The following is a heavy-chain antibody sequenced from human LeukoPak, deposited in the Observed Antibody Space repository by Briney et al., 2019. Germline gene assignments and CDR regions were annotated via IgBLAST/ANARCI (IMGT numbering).Heavy chain of an antibody. CDR1: GFTFSSYG. CDR2: IRYDGSNK. Sequence: GGSLRLSCAASGFTFSSYGMHWVRQAPGKGLEWVAFIRYDGSNKYYADSVKGRFTISRDNSKNTLYLQMNSLRAEDTAVYYCAKDTNGDFWSGLPLDYWGQGTLVTVSS. CDR3: AKDTNGDFWSGLPLDY. V-gene: IGHV3-30*02. J-gene: IGHJ4*02. D-gene: IGHD3-3*01.